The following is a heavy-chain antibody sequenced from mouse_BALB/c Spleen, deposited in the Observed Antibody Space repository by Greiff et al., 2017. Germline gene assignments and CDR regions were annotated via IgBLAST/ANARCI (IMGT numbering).Heavy chain of an antibody. CDR1: GYTFTSYT. CDR3: ARCYRYDGRPMDY. V-gene: IGHV1-4*02. D-gene: IGHD2-14*01. Sequence: VQLQQSAAELARPGASVKMSCKASGYTFTSYTMHWVKQRPGQGLEWIGYINPSSGYTEYNQKFKDKTTLTADKSSSTAYMQLSSLTSEDSAVYYCARCYRYDGRPMDYWGQGTSVTVSS. CDR2: INPSSGYT. J-gene: IGHJ4*01.